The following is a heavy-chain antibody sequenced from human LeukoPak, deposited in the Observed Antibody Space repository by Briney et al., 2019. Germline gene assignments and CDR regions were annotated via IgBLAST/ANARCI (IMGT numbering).Heavy chain of an antibody. V-gene: IGHV4-59*11. CDR2: IYYTGTT. D-gene: IGHD2-2*01. CDR1: GGSLSSHF. J-gene: IGHJ4*02. Sequence: SETLSLTCTVSGGSLSSHFGSWIRQPPGKGLELIGHIYYTGTTYYNPSLNSRVTISLDTSRNQFSLRLTSVTAADTAVYYCARFPSGCSTASCYLTYWGQGTLVTVSS. CDR3: ARFPSGCSTASCYLTY.